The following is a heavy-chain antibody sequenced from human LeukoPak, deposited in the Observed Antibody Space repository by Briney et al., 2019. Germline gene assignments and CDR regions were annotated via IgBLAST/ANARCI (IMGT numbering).Heavy chain of an antibody. D-gene: IGHD6-6*01. Sequence: GESLQISCKGSGYSFTSYWIGWVRQVPGKGLEWMGIIYPGDSDTRYSPSFQGQVTISADKSISTAYLQWSSLKASDTAMYYCARQGSSSIPGFDCWGQGTLVTVSS. CDR2: IYPGDSDT. CDR1: GYSFTSYW. CDR3: ARQGSSSIPGFDC. J-gene: IGHJ4*02. V-gene: IGHV5-51*01.